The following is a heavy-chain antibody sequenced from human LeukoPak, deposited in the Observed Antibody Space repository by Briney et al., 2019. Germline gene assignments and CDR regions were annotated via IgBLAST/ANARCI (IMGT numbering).Heavy chain of an antibody. CDR1: GGSISSYY. D-gene: IGHD5-24*01. CDR2: IYYSGST. Sequence: SETLSLTCTVSGGSISSYYWSWIRQPPGKGLEWIGYIYYSGSTNYNPSLKSRVTISVDTSKNQFSLKLSSVTAADTAVYYCARVIRDGYNNAFDIWGQGTVVTVSS. CDR3: ARVIRDGYNNAFDI. J-gene: IGHJ3*02. V-gene: IGHV4-59*01.